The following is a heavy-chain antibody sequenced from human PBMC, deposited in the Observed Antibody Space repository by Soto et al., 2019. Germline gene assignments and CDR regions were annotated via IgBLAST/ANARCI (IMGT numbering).Heavy chain of an antibody. CDR2: INAGNGNI. CDR3: ARVPNCDSSGCYSYFDL. V-gene: IGHV1-3*01. Sequence: ASVKVSCKASGYTFTSYAMHWVRQAPGQRLEWMGWINAGNGNIKYSQKFQGRITITRDTSASTAYMELSSLRSEDTAVYYCARVPNCDSSGCYSYFDLWGQGALVTVSS. J-gene: IGHJ4*02. CDR1: GYTFTSYA. D-gene: IGHD3-22*01.